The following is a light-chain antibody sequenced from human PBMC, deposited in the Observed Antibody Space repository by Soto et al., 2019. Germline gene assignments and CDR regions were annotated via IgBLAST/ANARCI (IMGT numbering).Light chain of an antibody. CDR3: MQALQTPPT. V-gene: IGKV2-28*01. CDR1: QSLLQSNGYNY. Sequence: DIVMTQSPLSLPVIPGEPASISCRSSQSLLQSNGYNYLDWYLQKPGQSPQLLIYFGSNRASRVPDRFSGSASGTDFTLKISRVEADDVGVYYCMQALQTPPTFGQGTKVEIK. CDR2: FGS. J-gene: IGKJ1*01.